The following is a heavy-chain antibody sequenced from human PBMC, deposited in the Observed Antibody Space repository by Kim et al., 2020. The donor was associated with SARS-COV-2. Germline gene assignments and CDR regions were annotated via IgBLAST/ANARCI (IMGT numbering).Heavy chain of an antibody. V-gene: IGHV3-30-3*01. Sequence: GGSLRLSCAASGFTFSSYAMHWVRQAPGKGLEWVAVISYDGSNKYYADSVKGRFTISRDNSKNTPYLQMNSLRAEDTAVYYCARAAARARFAGPFDYLG. CDR2: ISYDGSNK. CDR3: ARAAARARFAGPFDY. CDR1: GFTFSSYA. D-gene: IGHD6-6*01. J-gene: IGHJ4*01.